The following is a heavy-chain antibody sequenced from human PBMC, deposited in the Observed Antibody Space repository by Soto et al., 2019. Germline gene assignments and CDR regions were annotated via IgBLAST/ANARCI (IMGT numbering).Heavy chain of an antibody. CDR1: GFTFDDYA. D-gene: IGHD6-13*01. CDR3: AKGGSAALISAAGTGNWFDP. V-gene: IGHV3-9*01. Sequence: EVHLVESGGGLVQPSRSLKLSCVASGFTFDDYAMYWVRQAPGKGPEWVAGISWSGTNIAYADSVKGRFTISRDNAKNTLDLQMNSLRADDTALYYCAKGGSAALISAAGTGNWFDPWGQGSLVTVSS. CDR2: ISWSGTNI. J-gene: IGHJ5*02.